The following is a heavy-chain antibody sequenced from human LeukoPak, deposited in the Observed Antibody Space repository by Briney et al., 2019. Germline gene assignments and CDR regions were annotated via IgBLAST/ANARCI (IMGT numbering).Heavy chain of an antibody. CDR3: ARGGLEPVDY. CDR1: GFTFSTYW. CDR2: TNADGSST. Sequence: LGGSLRLSCAASGFTFSTYWMHWVRQAPGKGLVWVSRTNADGSSTSYADSVKGRFTISRDNAKNTLYLQMNSLRADDTAVYYCARGGLEPVDYWGQGTLVTVSS. V-gene: IGHV3-74*01. D-gene: IGHD1-1*01. J-gene: IGHJ4*02.